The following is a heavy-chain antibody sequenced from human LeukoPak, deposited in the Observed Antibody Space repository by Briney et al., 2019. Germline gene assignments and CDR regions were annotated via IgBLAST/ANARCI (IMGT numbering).Heavy chain of an antibody. V-gene: IGHV3-48*01. CDR3: ARDCSGGSCYHEDAFDI. CDR2: ISSSSSTI. D-gene: IGHD2-15*01. Sequence: PGGSLRLSCAASGFTFSSYSMNWVRQAPGKGLEWVSYISSSSSTIYYADSVKGRFTISRDNAKNSLYLQMNSLRAEDTAVYYCARDCSGGSCYHEDAFDIWGQGTMVTVSS. J-gene: IGHJ3*02. CDR1: GFTFSSYS.